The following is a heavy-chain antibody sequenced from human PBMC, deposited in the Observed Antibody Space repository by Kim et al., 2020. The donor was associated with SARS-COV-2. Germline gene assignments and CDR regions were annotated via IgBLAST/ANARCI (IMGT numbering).Heavy chain of an antibody. V-gene: IGHV4-39*01. CDR3: ARQWGGAGTFDY. CDR2: IYYSGST. CDR1: GGSISSSSYY. D-gene: IGHD6-19*01. Sequence: SETLSLTCTVSGGSISSSSYYWGWIRQPPGKGLEWIGSIYYSGSTYYNPSLKSRVTISVDTSKNQFSLKLSSVTAADTAVYYCARQWGGAGTFDYWGQGTLVTVSS. J-gene: IGHJ4*02.